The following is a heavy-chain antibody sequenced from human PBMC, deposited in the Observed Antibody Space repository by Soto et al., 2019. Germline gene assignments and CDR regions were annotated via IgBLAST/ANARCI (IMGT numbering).Heavy chain of an antibody. J-gene: IGHJ1*01. CDR1: GFAFSSYG. CDR2: IWYDGSNK. CDR3: ARAPGGWLLPEYFQH. D-gene: IGHD2-15*01. Sequence: GGALRLSCAASGFAFSSYGKHWVRQAPGKGLEWVAVIWYDGSNKYYADSVKGRFTISRDNSKNTLYLQMNSLRAEDTAVYYCARAPGGWLLPEYFQHWGQGTLVTVSS. V-gene: IGHV3-33*01.